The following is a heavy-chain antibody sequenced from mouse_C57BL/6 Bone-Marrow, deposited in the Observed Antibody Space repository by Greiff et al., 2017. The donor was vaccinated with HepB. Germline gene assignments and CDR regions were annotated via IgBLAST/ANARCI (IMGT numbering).Heavy chain of an antibody. CDR2: IDPSDSET. CDR3: AKALNYYAMDY. Sequence: QVQLQQPGAELVRPGSSVKLSCKASGYTFTSYWMHWVKQRPIQGLEWIGNIDPSDSETHYNQKFKDKATLTVDNSSSTAYMQLSSLTSEDSAVYYCAKALNYYAMDYWGQGTSVTVSS. J-gene: IGHJ4*01. V-gene: IGHV1-52*01. CDR1: GYTFTSYW.